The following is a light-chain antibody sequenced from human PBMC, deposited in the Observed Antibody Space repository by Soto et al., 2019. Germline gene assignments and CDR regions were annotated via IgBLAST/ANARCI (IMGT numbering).Light chain of an antibody. CDR3: QQRADWPAT. J-gene: IGKJ3*01. Sequence: EIVLTQSPATLSLSPGERAILSCRASQSVSTYLAWYQQKPGQAPRLLIFDASNRATGIPARFSGSGSGTDFTLTISSLKPEDFAVYYCQQRADWPATFGPGTKVDIK. V-gene: IGKV3-11*01. CDR2: DAS. CDR1: QSVSTY.